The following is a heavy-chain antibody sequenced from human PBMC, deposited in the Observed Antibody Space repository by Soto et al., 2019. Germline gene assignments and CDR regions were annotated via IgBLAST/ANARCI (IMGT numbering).Heavy chain of an antibody. CDR2: ISDSGDTT. CDR1: GFTFSNFA. CDR3: AKAARATTLYNFDF. Sequence: GGSLRLSCVASGFTFSNFALTWVRQPPGKGLEWVSVISDSGDTTFHADSVKGRFTISRDNSKKTVYLQMNSLRAEDTAVYYCAKAARATTLYNFDFWGQGTLVTVSS. D-gene: IGHD1-26*01. J-gene: IGHJ4*01. V-gene: IGHV3-23*01.